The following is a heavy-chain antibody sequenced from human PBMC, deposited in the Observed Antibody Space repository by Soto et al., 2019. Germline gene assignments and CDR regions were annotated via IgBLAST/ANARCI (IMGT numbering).Heavy chain of an antibody. V-gene: IGHV4-59*01. CDR3: ARGPLPCCISTSCYLSWFDP. CDR1: GGSISSYY. CDR2: IYYSGST. D-gene: IGHD2-2*01. Sequence: SETLSLTCTVSGGSISSYYWSWIRQPPGKGLEWIGYIYYSGSTNYNPSLKSRVTISVDTSKNQFSLKLSSVTAADTAVYYCARGPLPCCISTSCYLSWFDPWGQGTLVTVSS. J-gene: IGHJ5*02.